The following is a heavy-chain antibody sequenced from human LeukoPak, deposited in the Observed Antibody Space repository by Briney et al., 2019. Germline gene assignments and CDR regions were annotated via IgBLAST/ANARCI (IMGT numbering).Heavy chain of an antibody. Sequence: PSETLSLTCSVSGGSISNYYWSWIRRPAGKGLEWIGRIYASGITDYKPSLKSRVTMSLDTSKKQFSLNLRSVTAADTAVYYCVRGPYGSSISNWFDPWGQGLLVTVSS. CDR3: VRGPYGSSISNWFDP. J-gene: IGHJ5*02. CDR2: IYASGIT. D-gene: IGHD3-10*01. CDR1: GGSISNYY. V-gene: IGHV4-4*07.